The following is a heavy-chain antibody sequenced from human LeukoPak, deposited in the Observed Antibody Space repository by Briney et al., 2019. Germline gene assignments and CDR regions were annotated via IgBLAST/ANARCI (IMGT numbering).Heavy chain of an antibody. CDR2: INPNSGGT. V-gene: IGHV1-2*02. CDR3: ARDRAYGSGIFDY. Sequence: AAVNVSCKASGYTFTGYYMHGVRQAPGQGVEGMGWINPNSGGTNYAQKFQGRVTMTRDTSISTAYMELNRLRSDDTAVYYCARDRAYGSGIFDYWGQGTLVTVSS. CDR1: GYTFTGYY. D-gene: IGHD3-10*01. J-gene: IGHJ4*02.